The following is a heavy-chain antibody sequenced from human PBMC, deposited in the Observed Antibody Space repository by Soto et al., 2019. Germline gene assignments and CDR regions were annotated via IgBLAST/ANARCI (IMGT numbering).Heavy chain of an antibody. CDR3: ARGTPNSSSFDY. J-gene: IGHJ4*02. Sequence: SETLSLTCAVYGGSFSGYYWSWIRQPPGKGLEWIGEINHSGSTTYNPSLKSRVTISVDTSKNQFSLKLSSVTAADTAVYYCARGTPNSSSFDYWGQGTLVTVSS. V-gene: IGHV4-34*01. D-gene: IGHD6-13*01. CDR1: GGSFSGYY. CDR2: INHSGST.